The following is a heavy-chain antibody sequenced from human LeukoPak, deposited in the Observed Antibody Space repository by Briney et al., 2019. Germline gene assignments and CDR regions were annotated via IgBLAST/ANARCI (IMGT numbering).Heavy chain of an antibody. Sequence: SETLSLTCAVSGGSISSSNWWSWVRRPPGKGLEWIGGIYHIGSTNYNPSLKSRVTISVDKSKNQFSLKLSSVTAADTAVYYCARRYIRGDTYGFDIWGQGTMVTVSS. CDR1: GGSISSSNW. CDR2: IYHIGST. D-gene: IGHD3-10*01. CDR3: ARRYIRGDTYGFDI. V-gene: IGHV4-4*02. J-gene: IGHJ3*02.